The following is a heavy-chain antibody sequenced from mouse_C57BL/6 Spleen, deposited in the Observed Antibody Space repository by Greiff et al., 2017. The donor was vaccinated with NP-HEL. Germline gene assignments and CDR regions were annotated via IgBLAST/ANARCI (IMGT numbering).Heavy chain of an antibody. CDR2: IDPSDSYP. J-gene: IGHJ2*01. CDR3: ARGRGAPDY. CDR1: GYTFTSYW. Sequence: QVQLQQPGAELVMPGASVKLSCKASGYTFTSYWMHWVQQRPGQGLAWIGEIDPSDSYPNYNQKFKGKSTLTVDKSSSTAYMQLSSLTSEDSAVYYCARGRGAPDYWGQGTTLTVSS. V-gene: IGHV1-69*01.